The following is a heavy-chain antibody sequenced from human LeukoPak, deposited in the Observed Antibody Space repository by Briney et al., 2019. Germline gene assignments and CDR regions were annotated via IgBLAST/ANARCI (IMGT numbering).Heavy chain of an antibody. CDR3: ARDPRRFGELLYDY. V-gene: IGHV1-18*04. D-gene: IGHD3-10*01. CDR2: ISAYNGNT. Sequence: GASVKVSCKASGCTFTSYGISWVRQAPGQGIEWMGWISAYNGNTNYAQKLQGRVTMTTDTSTSTAYMELRSLRSDDTAVYYCARDPRRFGELLYDYWGQGTLVTVSS. J-gene: IGHJ4*02. CDR1: GCTFTSYG.